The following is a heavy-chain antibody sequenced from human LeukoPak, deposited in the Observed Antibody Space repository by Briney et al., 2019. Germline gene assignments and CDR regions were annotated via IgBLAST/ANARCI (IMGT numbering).Heavy chain of an antibody. CDR3: ARDIDYGRHDY. CDR1: GYLINSGFH. CDR2: IHQSGKT. J-gene: IGHJ4*02. V-gene: IGHV4-38-2*02. D-gene: IGHD4-17*01. Sequence: SETLSPTCSVSGYLINSGFHWVWIRQPPGKGLEWIGSIHQSGKTYYKPSLKSRVTMSVDTSKNQFSLKLTSVTAADTAVYYCARDIDYGRHDYWGQGTLVIVSS.